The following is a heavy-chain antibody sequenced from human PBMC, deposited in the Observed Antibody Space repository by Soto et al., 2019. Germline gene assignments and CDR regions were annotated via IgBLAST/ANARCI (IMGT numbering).Heavy chain of an antibody. D-gene: IGHD2-21*01. Sequence: PGGSLRLSCATSGFTFSHCGFHWARQAPGKGLEWVAFISYAGTQKYYPDSVRGRFTISRDNSKDTLYLDINSLRAEDAAMYFCVRDEGAPRTYYFDHWGQGALVTVSS. J-gene: IGHJ4*02. CDR3: VRDEGAPRTYYFDH. CDR2: ISYAGTQK. V-gene: IGHV3-33*05. CDR1: GFTFSHCG.